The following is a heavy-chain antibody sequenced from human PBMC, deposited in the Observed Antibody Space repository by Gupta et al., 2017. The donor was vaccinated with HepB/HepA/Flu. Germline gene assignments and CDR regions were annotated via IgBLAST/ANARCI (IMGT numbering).Heavy chain of an antibody. CDR1: GASINISSYY. CDR2: HDYSGST. J-gene: IGHJ4*02. V-gene: IGHV4-39*01. D-gene: IGHD4-17*01. Sequence: HLQLPVSGPGLVNPSENLSLTCTVHGASINISSYYWGWICQPPRNEPEWIRHHDYSGSTYYHPSLKRRVTISVDTTKNQFSLKLGSVNAADTAVYYCARTRSPITPRAYGGYGLWAFKGDPYFDYWGQGTLVTAAS. CDR3: ARTRSPITPRAYGGYGLWAFKGDPYFDY.